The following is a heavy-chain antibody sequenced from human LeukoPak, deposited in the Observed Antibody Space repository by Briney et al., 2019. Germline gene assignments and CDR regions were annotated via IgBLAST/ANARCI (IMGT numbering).Heavy chain of an antibody. CDR1: GFTFDNYG. Sequence: GGSLRLSCAASGFTFDNYGMSWVRQAPGKGLEWVSGINWNGGSTGYADSVKGRFTISRDNAKNSLYLQMNSLRAEDTALYHCARDFRGSDDAFDIWGQGTMVTVSS. D-gene: IGHD3-10*01. CDR2: INWNGGST. CDR3: ARDFRGSDDAFDI. J-gene: IGHJ3*02. V-gene: IGHV3-20*01.